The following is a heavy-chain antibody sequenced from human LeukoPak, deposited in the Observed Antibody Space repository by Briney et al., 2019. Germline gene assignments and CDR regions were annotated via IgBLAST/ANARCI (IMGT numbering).Heavy chain of an antibody. J-gene: IGHJ4*02. D-gene: IGHD3-22*01. Sequence: GGSLRLSCAASGFTFSSYAMSWVRQAPGKGLEWVSAISGSGGSTYYADSVKGRFTISRDNSKNTLYLQMNSLRAEDTAVYYCAKDRRGSRGYYSGFDYWGQGTLVTVSS. CDR2: ISGSGGST. CDR3: AKDRRGSRGYYSGFDY. V-gene: IGHV3-23*01. CDR1: GFTFSSYA.